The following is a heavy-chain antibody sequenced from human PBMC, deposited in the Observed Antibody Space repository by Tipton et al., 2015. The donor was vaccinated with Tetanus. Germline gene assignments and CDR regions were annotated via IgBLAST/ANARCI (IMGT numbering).Heavy chain of an antibody. CDR1: GASIGSISYY. CDR2: TYYSGST. CDR3: ARDERYGDYAY. D-gene: IGHD4-17*01. J-gene: IGHJ4*02. Sequence: TLSLTCTVSGASIGSISYYWSWIRQPPGKGLEWIGYTYYSGSTGYNPSLKSRVTISIDSSKIQFSLKLTSVTAADTAVYYCARDERYGDYAYWGQGALVTVSS. V-gene: IGHV4-61*01.